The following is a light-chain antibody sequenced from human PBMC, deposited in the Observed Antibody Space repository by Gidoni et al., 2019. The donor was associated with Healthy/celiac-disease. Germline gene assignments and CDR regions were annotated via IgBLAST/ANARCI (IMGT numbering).Light chain of an antibody. Sequence: EIVLTQSPATLSLSPGARATLSCRASQSVSSYLAWYQQKPCQAPRLLIYDASNRATGIPARFSGSGSGTDFTLTISNLEPEDFAVYYCQQRSNWPWTFGQGTKVEIK. V-gene: IGKV3-11*01. CDR1: QSVSSY. CDR3: QQRSNWPWT. CDR2: DAS. J-gene: IGKJ1*01.